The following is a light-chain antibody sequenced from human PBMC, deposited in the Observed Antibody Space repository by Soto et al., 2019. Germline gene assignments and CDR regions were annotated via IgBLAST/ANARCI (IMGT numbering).Light chain of an antibody. CDR1: QSISSR. J-gene: IGKJ1*01. Sequence: DIQMTQSPSTLSASVGDRVTITCRASQSISSRLAWDQQKPGKAPKLLIYKASSLESGVPSRFSGSGSGTAFTLTISSLQPDDSATYYCQKYNSYWTFGQGTKVEIK. V-gene: IGKV1-5*03. CDR3: QKYNSYWT. CDR2: KAS.